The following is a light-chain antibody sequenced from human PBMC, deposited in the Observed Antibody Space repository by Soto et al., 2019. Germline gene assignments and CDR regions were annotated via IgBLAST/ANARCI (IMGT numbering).Light chain of an antibody. CDR3: QQSYTTPIT. J-gene: IGKJ2*01. Sequence: DIPMTQSPSSLSASVGDRVTITCRASQNINIYLNWYQQKPGKAPKLLVYAASTLQSGVPSRFSASGSGTDCTLTISSLQPEDVASYYCQQSYTTPITFGQGTKLEIK. V-gene: IGKV1-39*01. CDR1: QNINIY. CDR2: AAS.